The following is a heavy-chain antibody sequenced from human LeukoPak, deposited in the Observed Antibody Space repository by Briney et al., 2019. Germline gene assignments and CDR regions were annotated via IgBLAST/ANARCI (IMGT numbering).Heavy chain of an antibody. CDR3: ARDNSVGDYAWWFDP. Sequence: GASVKVSCKASGYTFTSYTMHWVRQAPGQRLEWMGLINPSGGTTRYAQKFQGRVTMTRDLSTSTDYMELSSLRSDDTAVYFCARDNSVGDYAWWFDPWGQGTLVTVSS. V-gene: IGHV1-46*01. CDR1: GYTFTSYT. D-gene: IGHD1-26*01. J-gene: IGHJ5*02. CDR2: INPSGGTT.